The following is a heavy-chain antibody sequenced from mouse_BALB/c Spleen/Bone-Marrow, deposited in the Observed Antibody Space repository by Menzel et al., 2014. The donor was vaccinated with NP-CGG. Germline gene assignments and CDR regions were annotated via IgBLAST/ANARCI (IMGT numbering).Heavy chain of an antibody. D-gene: IGHD2-14*01. CDR3: ARYDYRYSWFAY. V-gene: IGHV14-3*02. J-gene: IGHJ3*01. CDR1: GSNIKDTY. Sequence: EVHLVESGAELVKPGASVKLSCTASGSNIKDTYMHWVKQRPEQGLEWIGRIDPANGNTKYDPKFQGKATITTDTSSNTAYLQLRSLTSEDTAVYYCARYDYRYSWFAYWGQGTLVTVSA. CDR2: IDPANGNT.